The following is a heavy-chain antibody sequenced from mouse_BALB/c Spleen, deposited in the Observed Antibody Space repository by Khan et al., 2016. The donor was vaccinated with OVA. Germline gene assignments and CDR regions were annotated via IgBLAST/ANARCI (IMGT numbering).Heavy chain of an antibody. V-gene: IGHV1-54*01. CDR2: INPGSGGT. D-gene: IGHD3-2*02. CDR1: GYAFTDYL. Sequence: QVQLQQSGAELVRPGTSVKVSCKASGYAFTDYLIEWLKQRPGQGLEWIGVINPGSGGTPYNEKFVDRATLTADKSSSTAYMQLSSLTSDDSAVYFCSRSGYGFGAYWGPGTLVTVSA. J-gene: IGHJ3*01. CDR3: SRSGYGFGAY.